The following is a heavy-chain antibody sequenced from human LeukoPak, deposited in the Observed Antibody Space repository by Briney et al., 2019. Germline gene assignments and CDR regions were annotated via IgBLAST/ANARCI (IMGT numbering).Heavy chain of an antibody. J-gene: IGHJ4*02. Sequence: GESLKISCKGSGYSFTSYWIGWVRQMPGKGLEWMGIIYPGDSDTRYSPSFQGQVTISADKSISTAFLQWSSLKASDTAMYYCASTPRYCSGTSCQVDYWGQGTLVTDSS. D-gene: IGHD2-15*01. V-gene: IGHV5-51*01. CDR1: GYSFTSYW. CDR3: ASTPRYCSGTSCQVDY. CDR2: IYPGDSDT.